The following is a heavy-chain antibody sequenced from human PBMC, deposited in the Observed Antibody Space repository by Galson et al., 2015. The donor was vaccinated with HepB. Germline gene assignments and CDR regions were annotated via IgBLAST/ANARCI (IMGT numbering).Heavy chain of an antibody. Sequence: SVKVSCKASGYTFTSYAMHWVRQAPGQRLEWMGWINAGNGNTKYSQKFQGRVTITRDTSASTAYMELSSLRSEDTAVYYCARATRRGVGATETWFDPWGQGTLVTVSS. D-gene: IGHD1-26*01. CDR3: ARATRRGVGATETWFDP. J-gene: IGHJ5*02. CDR2: INAGNGNT. V-gene: IGHV1-3*01. CDR1: GYTFTSYA.